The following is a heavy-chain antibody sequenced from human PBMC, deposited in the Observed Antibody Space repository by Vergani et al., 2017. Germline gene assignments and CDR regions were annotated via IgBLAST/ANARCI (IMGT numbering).Heavy chain of an antibody. Sequence: QVQLQESGPGLVKPSETLSLTCTVSGGSISSYYWSWIRQPPGKGLEWIGYIYYSGSTNYNPSLKSRVTISVDTSKNQFSLKLSSVTAADTAVYYCARHSSGWFQISYWGQGTLVTVSS. CDR3: ARHSSGWFQISY. CDR1: GGSISSYY. CDR2: IYYSGST. J-gene: IGHJ4*02. V-gene: IGHV4-59*08. D-gene: IGHD6-19*01.